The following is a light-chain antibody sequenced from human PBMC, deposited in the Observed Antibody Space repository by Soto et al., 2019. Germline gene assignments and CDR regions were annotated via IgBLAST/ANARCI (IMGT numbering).Light chain of an antibody. J-gene: IGLJ2*01. CDR1: NSDIGAYNY. V-gene: IGLV2-14*03. CDR2: EVT. CDR3: DSYTSSSRI. Sequence: QSALTQPASVSGFRGQSITTSCTGTNSDIGAYNYVSWYQQHPGKAPKLIIYEVTNRPSGVSDRFSASKSGNTASLTISGLQADDEADYYCDSYTSSSRIFGGGTK.